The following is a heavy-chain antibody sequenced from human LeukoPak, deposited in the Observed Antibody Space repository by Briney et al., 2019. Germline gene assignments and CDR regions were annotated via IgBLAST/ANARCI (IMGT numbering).Heavy chain of an antibody. CDR3: ARGGFGPRY. V-gene: IGHV3-7*01. D-gene: IGHD3-16*01. CDR1: GFTLSDYW. CDR2: IKQDGSEK. Sequence: GGSLRLSCAASGFTLSDYWMSWVRQAPGKGLEWVANIKQDGSEKYYVDSVKGRFSISRDNAKNSLFLQMDSLRAEDTAVYYCARGGFGPRYWGQGTLVTVSS. J-gene: IGHJ4*02.